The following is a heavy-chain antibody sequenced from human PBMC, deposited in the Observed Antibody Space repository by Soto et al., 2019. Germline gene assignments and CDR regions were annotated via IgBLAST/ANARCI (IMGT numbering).Heavy chain of an antibody. CDR2: INPNGGDT. V-gene: IGHV1-46*01. CDR1: GYTFTYYH. CDR3: ARVPYSYGLFFYLDF. Sequence: ASVKVSCKASGYTFTYYHVHWVRQAPGQGLEWMGIINPNGGDTTYAQKFQGRVTMTRDTSTSTVYMEVSGLRSDDTALYYCARVPYSYGLFFYLDFWGQGTLVTVSS. D-gene: IGHD5-18*01. J-gene: IGHJ4*02.